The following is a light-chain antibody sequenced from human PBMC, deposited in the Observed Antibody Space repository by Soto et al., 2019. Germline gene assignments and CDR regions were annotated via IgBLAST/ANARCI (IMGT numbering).Light chain of an antibody. V-gene: IGKV3-15*01. J-gene: IGKJ5*01. CDR2: GES. CDR3: QQYDNWPIT. CDR1: QSVSSY. Sequence: EIVLTQSPGTLSLSPGDRATLSCRASQSVSSYLAWYQQKTGQAPRLLISGESTRATGIPDRLSGSGSGTEFTLTISSLRSEDFAVYYCQQYDNWPITCGQGTRLEIK.